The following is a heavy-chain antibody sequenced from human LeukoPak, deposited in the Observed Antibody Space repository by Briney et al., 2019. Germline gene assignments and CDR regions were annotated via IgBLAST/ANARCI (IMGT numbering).Heavy chain of an antibody. J-gene: IGHJ6*02. D-gene: IGHD3-3*01. Sequence: PGRSLRLSCAASGFTFSSYWMHWVRQAPGKGLVWVSRINSDGSSTSYADSVKGRFTISRDNAKNTLYLQMNSLRAEDTAVYYCARERGTIFGSYYYGMDVWGQGTTVTVSS. CDR2: INSDGSST. CDR3: ARERGTIFGSYYYGMDV. V-gene: IGHV3-74*01. CDR1: GFTFSSYW.